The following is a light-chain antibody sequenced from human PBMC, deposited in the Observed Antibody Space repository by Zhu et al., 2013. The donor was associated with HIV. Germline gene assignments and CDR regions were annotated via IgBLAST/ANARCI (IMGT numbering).Light chain of an antibody. CDR2: SAS. V-gene: IGKV1-33*01. CDR1: QGISSY. Sequence: DIQLTQSPSSLSASVGDRVTITCRVSQGISSYLSWYRQKPGKVPKLLICSASNLQTGVPSRFSGSGSGTDFTFIISSLQPEDIATYYCQQYDDLLITFGQGXRLDIK. J-gene: IGKJ5*01. CDR3: QQYDDLLIT.